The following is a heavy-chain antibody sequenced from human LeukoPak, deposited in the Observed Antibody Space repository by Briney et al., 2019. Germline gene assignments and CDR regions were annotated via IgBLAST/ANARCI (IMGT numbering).Heavy chain of an antibody. V-gene: IGHV3-64*02. CDR3: ATRHEYSYPY. CDR2: IGGNGDTS. D-gene: IGHD5-18*01. CDR1: GFTIYNYA. Sequence: GGSLRLSCVASGFTIYNYAMLWVRQAPGKGLEYVSAIGGNGDTSYYADSVKGRFTISRDNSKNTVYLQLGSLRTEDMAVYYCATRHEYSYPYWGQGTLVTVSS. J-gene: IGHJ4*02.